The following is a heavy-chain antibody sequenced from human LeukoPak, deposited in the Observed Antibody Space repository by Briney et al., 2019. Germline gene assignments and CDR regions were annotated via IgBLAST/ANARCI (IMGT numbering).Heavy chain of an antibody. CDR3: ARDGDENSSGWNWFDP. CDR2: INPSGGST. Sequence: LEASVKVSCKASGYTFTSYYMHWVRQAPGQGLEWMGIINPSGGSTSYAQKFQGRVTMTRDTSTSTVYMELSSLRSEDTAVYYCARDGDENSSGWNWFDPWGQGTLVTVSS. V-gene: IGHV1-46*01. J-gene: IGHJ5*02. D-gene: IGHD6-19*01. CDR1: GYTFTSYY.